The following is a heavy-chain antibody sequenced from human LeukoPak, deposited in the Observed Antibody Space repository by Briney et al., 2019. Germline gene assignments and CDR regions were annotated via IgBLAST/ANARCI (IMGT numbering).Heavy chain of an antibody. CDR3: AKGSRSGDDY. Sequence: QPGGSLRLSCAASGFTFSTYAMSWVRQAPGKGLEWVSLISGSAGSSYHADSVKGRFTISRDNSRNTLYLQMNTLRAEDTAVYYCAKGSRSGDDYWGQGTLVTVSS. CDR2: ISGSAGSS. J-gene: IGHJ4*02. CDR1: GFTFSTYA. V-gene: IGHV3-23*01. D-gene: IGHD3-10*01.